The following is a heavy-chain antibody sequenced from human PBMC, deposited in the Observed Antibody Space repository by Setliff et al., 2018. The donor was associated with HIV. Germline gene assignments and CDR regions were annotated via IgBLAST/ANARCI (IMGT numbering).Heavy chain of an antibody. Sequence: TLSLTCAVYGGSFSGYYWSWIRQPPGKGLEWIGEINHSGSTNYNPSLKSRVAISVDTSKNQFSVKLSSVTAADTAVCYCARGRHYSSSAPFAIDFWGQGMLVTVSS. V-gene: IGHV4-34*01. CDR2: INHSGST. J-gene: IGHJ4*02. CDR1: GGSFSGYY. CDR3: ARGRHYSSSAPFAIDF. D-gene: IGHD6-6*01.